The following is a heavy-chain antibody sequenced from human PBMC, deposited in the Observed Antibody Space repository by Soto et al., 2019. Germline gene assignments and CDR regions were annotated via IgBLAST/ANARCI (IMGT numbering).Heavy chain of an antibody. Sequence: GGSLRLSCAASGFTFSSYSMNWVRQAPGKGLDGVSYISSSSSTIYYTDSVKGRFTISRDNAKNSLYLQMNSLRAEDTAGYYCARDSGPYGDYIQWGQGTLVTVSS. CDR2: ISSSSSTI. D-gene: IGHD4-17*01. J-gene: IGHJ4*02. CDR3: ARDSGPYGDYIQ. V-gene: IGHV3-48*01. CDR1: GFTFSSYS.